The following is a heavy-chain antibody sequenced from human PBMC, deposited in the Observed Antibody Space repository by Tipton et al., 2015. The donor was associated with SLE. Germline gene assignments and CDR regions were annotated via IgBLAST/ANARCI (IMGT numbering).Heavy chain of an antibody. J-gene: IGHJ4*02. Sequence: TLSLTCTVSGGSFSSGDYYWTWIRQPPGKGLEWIGSIYYSGSTYYNPSLKSRVTISVDTSKNQFSLKLSSVTAADTAVYYCASGWYSGYEGLSFDYWGQGTLVTVSS. V-gene: IGHV4-30-4*01. CDR2: IYYSGST. D-gene: IGHD5-12*01. CDR1: GGSFSSGDYY. CDR3: ASGWYSGYEGLSFDY.